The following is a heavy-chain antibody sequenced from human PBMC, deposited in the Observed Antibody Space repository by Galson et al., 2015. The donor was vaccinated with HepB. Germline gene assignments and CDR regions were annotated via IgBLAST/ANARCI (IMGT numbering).Heavy chain of an antibody. D-gene: IGHD2-21*01. CDR2: ISSSSSYI. V-gene: IGHV3-21*01. CDR3: ARGRRFLRWDCGGDCYSRAGDDAFDI. CDR1: GFTFSSYS. J-gene: IGHJ3*02. Sequence: SLRLSCAASGFTFSSYSMNWVRQAPGKGLEWVSSISSSSSYIYYADSVKGRFTISRDNAKNSLYLQMNSLRAEDTAVYYCARGRRFLRWDCGGDCYSRAGDDAFDIWGQGTMVTVSS.